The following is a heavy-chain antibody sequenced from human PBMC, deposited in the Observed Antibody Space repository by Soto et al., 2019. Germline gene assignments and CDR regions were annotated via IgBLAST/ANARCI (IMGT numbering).Heavy chain of an antibody. CDR1: GFSFSRVA. CDR2: VDYTGSYT. Sequence: EVQLLESGGGWVQPGGSLRLSCAASGFSFSRVAMNWVRQPPGNGLEWVSSVDYTGSYTFYAATVKGRFTISRDTSKKTVYLDLNSVGAEDTAIYDCANRSAGFSEFDYWGQGTLVLVSS. V-gene: IGHV3-23*01. CDR3: ANRSAGFSEFDY. J-gene: IGHJ4*02. D-gene: IGHD6-25*01.